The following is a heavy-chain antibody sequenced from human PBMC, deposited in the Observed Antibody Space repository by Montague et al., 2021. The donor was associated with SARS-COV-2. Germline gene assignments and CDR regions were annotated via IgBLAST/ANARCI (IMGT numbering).Heavy chain of an antibody. Sequence: SLRLSCAASGFTVSSNYMSWVRQAPGKGLEWVSVIYSDVSTYYADSVKGRSTISRDNSKNTLYLQMNSLRAEDTAVYYCARVVTYAFDVWGQGTMVTVSS. CDR1: GFTVSSNY. CDR2: IYSDVST. CDR3: ARVVTYAFDV. J-gene: IGHJ3*01. D-gene: IGHD4-11*01. V-gene: IGHV3-66*01.